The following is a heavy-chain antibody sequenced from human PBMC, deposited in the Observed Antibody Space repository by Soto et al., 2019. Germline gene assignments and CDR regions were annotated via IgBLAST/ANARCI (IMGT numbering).Heavy chain of an antibody. Sequence: QVQLQESGPGLVKPSGTLSLTCAVSGGSISSSNWWSWVRQPPGKGLEWIGEIYHSGSTNYNPSLKSRVTISVDKSKNQFSLKLSSVTAADTAVYYCASLFVVVTAIGAQQELDIWGQGTMVTVSS. CDR2: IYHSGST. V-gene: IGHV4-4*02. CDR1: GGSISSSNW. CDR3: ASLFVVVTAIGAQQELDI. J-gene: IGHJ3*02. D-gene: IGHD2-21*02.